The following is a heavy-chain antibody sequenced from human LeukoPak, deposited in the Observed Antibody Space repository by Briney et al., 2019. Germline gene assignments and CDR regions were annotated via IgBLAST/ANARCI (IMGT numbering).Heavy chain of an antibody. Sequence: GGSLRLSCAASGFRFDDYYLSWIRQAPGKGLEWISFISASGGMMDHADSVKGRFTISRDNAKNSVYLEMNNLRAEDTAVYHCARHMVLSPCDYWGLGTLVTVSS. CDR1: GFRFDDYY. CDR2: ISASGGMM. D-gene: IGHD4/OR15-4a*01. V-gene: IGHV3-11*01. J-gene: IGHJ4*02. CDR3: ARHMVLSPCDY.